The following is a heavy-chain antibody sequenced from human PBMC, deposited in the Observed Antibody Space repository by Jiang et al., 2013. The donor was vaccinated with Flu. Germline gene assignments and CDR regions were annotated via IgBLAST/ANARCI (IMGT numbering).Heavy chain of an antibody. V-gene: IGHV4-39*01. Sequence: PGLVKPSETLSLTCTVSGGSITSGSYFWGWIRQPPGKGLEWIGSIDYRGTTYYNPSLKSRVTIAVDTSKNQLSLKLSSMTAADTAVYYCAGGPRWLVDYWGQGTLVTVSS. D-gene: IGHD3-22*01. J-gene: IGHJ4*02. CDR3: AGGPRWLVDY. CDR1: GGSITSGSYF. CDR2: IDYRGTT.